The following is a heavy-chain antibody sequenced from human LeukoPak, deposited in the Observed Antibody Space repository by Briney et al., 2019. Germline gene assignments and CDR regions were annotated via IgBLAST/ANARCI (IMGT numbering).Heavy chain of an antibody. CDR2: IIPIFGTA. CDR3: ASLNYYDSSGSGFDY. J-gene: IGHJ4*02. V-gene: IGHV1-69*13. CDR1: GGTFSSYA. D-gene: IGHD3-22*01. Sequence: ASVKVSCKASGGTFSSYAISWVRQAPGQGLEWMGGIIPIFGTANYAQKFQGRVTITADESTSTAYMELSSLRSEDTAVYYCASLNYYDSSGSGFDYWGQGTLVTVSS.